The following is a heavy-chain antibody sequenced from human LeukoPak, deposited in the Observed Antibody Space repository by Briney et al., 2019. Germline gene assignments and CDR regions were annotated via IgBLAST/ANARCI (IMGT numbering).Heavy chain of an antibody. J-gene: IGHJ4*02. D-gene: IGHD4-17*01. Sequence: PGGSLRLSRAASGFTFSSYAMSWVRQAPGKGLEWVSAISGSGGSTYYADSVKGRFTISRDNSKNTLYLQMNSLRAEDTAVYYCANAYHDYGDYVPPGWGQGTLVTVSS. CDR3: ANAYHDYGDYVPPG. CDR2: ISGSGGST. CDR1: GFTFSSYA. V-gene: IGHV3-23*01.